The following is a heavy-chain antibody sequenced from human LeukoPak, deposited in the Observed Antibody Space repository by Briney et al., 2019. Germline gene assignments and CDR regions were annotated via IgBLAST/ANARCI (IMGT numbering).Heavy chain of an antibody. J-gene: IGHJ4*02. D-gene: IGHD3-22*01. Sequence: GGSLRLSCAASGFTFSSYSMNWVRQAPGKGLEWVSSISSSSSYIYYADSVKGRFTISRDNAKNSLYLQMNSLRAEDTAVYYCAREGWDYYDSSGPFDYWGQGTLVTVSS. CDR3: AREGWDYYDSSGPFDY. CDR1: GFTFSSYS. V-gene: IGHV3-21*01. CDR2: ISSSSSYI.